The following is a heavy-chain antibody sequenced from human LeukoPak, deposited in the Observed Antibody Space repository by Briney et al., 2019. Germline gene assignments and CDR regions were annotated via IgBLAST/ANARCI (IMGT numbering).Heavy chain of an antibody. V-gene: IGHV1-69*01. CDR1: GGTFSSYA. CDR3: ARGLRFLEWFYY. J-gene: IGHJ4*02. CDR2: IIPILGTA. Sequence: SVKVSCKASGGTFSSYAISWVRQAPGQGLEWMGGIIPILGTANYAQKFQGRVTITADESTSTAYMELSSLRSEDTAVYYCARGLRFLEWFYYWGQGTLVTVSS. D-gene: IGHD3-3*01.